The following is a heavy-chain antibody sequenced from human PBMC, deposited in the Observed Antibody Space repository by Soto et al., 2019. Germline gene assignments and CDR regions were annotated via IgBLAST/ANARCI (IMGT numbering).Heavy chain of an antibody. J-gene: IGHJ5*02. D-gene: IGHD2-2*01. CDR2: INPNSGGT. Sequence: QVQLVQSGAEVKKPGASVKVSCKASGYTFTGYYMHWVRQAPGQGLEWMGWINPNSGGTNYAQKVQGRVTMTRDTSISTAYMELSRLRSDDTAVYYCARGMPYNWFDPWGQGTLVTVSS. CDR3: ARGMPYNWFDP. CDR1: GYTFTGYY. V-gene: IGHV1-2*02.